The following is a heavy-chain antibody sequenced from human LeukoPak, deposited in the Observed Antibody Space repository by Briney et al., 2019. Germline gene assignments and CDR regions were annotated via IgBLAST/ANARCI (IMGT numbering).Heavy chain of an antibody. CDR2: FDPEDGET. CDR3: ATPLTAKYYYYGMDV. V-gene: IGHV1-24*01. CDR1: GYTLTELS. D-gene: IGHD3-9*01. Sequence: ASVKVSCKVSGYTLTELSMHWVRQAPGKGLEWMGGFDPEDGETIYAQKFQGRLTMTEDTSTDTAYMELSSLRSEDTAVYYCATPLTAKYYYYGMDVWGQGTTVTVSS. J-gene: IGHJ6*02.